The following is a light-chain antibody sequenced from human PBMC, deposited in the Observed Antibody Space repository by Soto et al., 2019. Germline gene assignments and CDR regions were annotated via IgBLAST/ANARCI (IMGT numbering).Light chain of an antibody. V-gene: IGKV3-20*01. J-gene: IGKJ1*01. CDR2: GAS. Sequence: EIVLTQSPGTLSLSPGESATLSCRASRSVSNNYVAWYQRKPGQAPRLLIYGASSRATDIPRRFSGSGSGTDFTLTITRLEPEDFAVYYCQQYGSSPPTFGQGTKVESK. CDR1: RSVSNNY. CDR3: QQYGSSPPT.